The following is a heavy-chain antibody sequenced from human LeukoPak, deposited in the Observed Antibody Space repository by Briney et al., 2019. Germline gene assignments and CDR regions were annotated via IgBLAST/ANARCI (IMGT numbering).Heavy chain of an antibody. CDR3: ARDLRLPAAFDI. CDR2: ISSSSSYI. Sequence: GGSLRLSCAASGFTFSSYSMNWVRQAPGKGLEWVSSISSSSSYIYYADSVKGRFTISRDNAKNSLYLQMNSLRAEDTAVYYCARDLRLPAAFDIWGQGTMVTVSS. D-gene: IGHD2-2*01. J-gene: IGHJ3*02. V-gene: IGHV3-21*01. CDR1: GFTFSSYS.